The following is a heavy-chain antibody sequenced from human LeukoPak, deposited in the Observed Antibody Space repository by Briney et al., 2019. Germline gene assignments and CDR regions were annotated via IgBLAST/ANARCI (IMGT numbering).Heavy chain of an antibody. CDR3: ARDLGDTAPGGY. Sequence: ASVKVSCKASGYTFTSYAMHWVRQAPGQRLEWMGWINAGNGNTKYSQKFQGRVTITRDTSASTAYMELSSLRSEDTAVYYCARDLGDTAPGGYWGQGTLVTVSS. V-gene: IGHV1-3*01. CDR1: GYTFTSYA. CDR2: INAGNGNT. D-gene: IGHD5-18*01. J-gene: IGHJ4*02.